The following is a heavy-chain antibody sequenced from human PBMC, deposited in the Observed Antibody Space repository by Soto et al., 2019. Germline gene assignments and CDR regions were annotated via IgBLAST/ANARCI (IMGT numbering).Heavy chain of an antibody. CDR1: SGSISSYN. CDR3: ARENYYALDY. CDR2: INYSGST. Sequence: TSETVSLTCTVSSGSISSYNWNWVRQPPGKGLEWIGFINYSGSTHYNPSLKSRVTISLDTSKNQFSLKLNSVTAADTAVYYCARENYYALDYWGPGTLVTVSS. D-gene: IGHD3-10*01. J-gene: IGHJ4*02. V-gene: IGHV4-59*01.